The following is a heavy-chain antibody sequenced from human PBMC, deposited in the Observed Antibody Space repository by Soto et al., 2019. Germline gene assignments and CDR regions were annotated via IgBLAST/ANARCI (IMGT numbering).Heavy chain of an antibody. CDR3: ARDIYDSSGYQGDAVDI. Sequence: GGSLRLSCAASGFTFSSYSMNWVRQAPGKGLEWVSSISSSSSYIYYADSVKGRFTISRDNAKNSLYLQMNSLRAEDTAVYYCARDIYDSSGYQGDAVDIWGQGTMVTVSS. J-gene: IGHJ3*02. CDR1: GFTFSSYS. D-gene: IGHD3-22*01. CDR2: ISSSSSYI. V-gene: IGHV3-21*01.